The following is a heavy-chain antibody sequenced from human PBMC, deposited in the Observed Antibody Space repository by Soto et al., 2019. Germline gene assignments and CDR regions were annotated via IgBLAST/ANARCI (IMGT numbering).Heavy chain of an antibody. V-gene: IGHV1-69*11. J-gene: IGHJ4*02. Sequence: QVQVEQSGAEVTKPGSSVKVSCKASGDTFSSYGFTWVRQAPGQGLEWMGGIIPILRTANYAQKFQGRVTITADESTSTAYMELSSLRSEDTAVYYCARALVATNDLDYWGQGILVTVSS. CDR1: GDTFSSYG. CDR2: IIPILRTA. D-gene: IGHD5-12*01. CDR3: ARALVATNDLDY.